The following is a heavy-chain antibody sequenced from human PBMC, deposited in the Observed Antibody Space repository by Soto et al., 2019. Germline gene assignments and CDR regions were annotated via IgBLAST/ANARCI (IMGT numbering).Heavy chain of an antibody. Sequence: EVQLVESGGGLVKPGGSLRLSCAASGFTFSSYSMNWVRQAPGKGLEWVSSISSSSSYIYYADSVKGRFTISRDNAKNSLYLQMNSLEAEDYAVYYCAGIPYYDILTGYYKGGFDYWGQGTLVTVSS. CDR2: ISSSSSYI. CDR3: AGIPYYDILTGYYKGGFDY. CDR1: GFTFSSYS. V-gene: IGHV3-21*01. D-gene: IGHD3-9*01. J-gene: IGHJ4*02.